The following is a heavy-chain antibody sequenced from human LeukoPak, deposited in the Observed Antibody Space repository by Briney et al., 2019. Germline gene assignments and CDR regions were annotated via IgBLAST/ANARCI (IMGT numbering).Heavy chain of an antibody. J-gene: IGHJ4*02. V-gene: IGHV3-23*01. CDR1: GFTFSRYS. CDR3: ANNPSGYDYDAY. CDR2: TSSSGGSA. D-gene: IGHD5-12*01. Sequence: PGGSLRLSCAASGFTFSRYSMNWVRQAPGKGLEWVSATSSSGGSAYYADFVKGRFAISRDNSKNTLYLQMNRLRAEDTAIYYCANNPSGYDYDAYWGQGTLVTVSS.